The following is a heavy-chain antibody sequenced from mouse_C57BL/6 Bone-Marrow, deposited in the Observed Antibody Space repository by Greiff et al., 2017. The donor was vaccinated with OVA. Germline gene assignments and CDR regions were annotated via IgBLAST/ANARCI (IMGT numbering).Heavy chain of an antibody. J-gene: IGHJ1*03. CDR2: INPYNGGT. CDR1: GYTFTDYY. D-gene: IGHD1-1*01. V-gene: IGHV1-19*01. CDR3: ARSGYYGSSPPWYFDV. Sequence: VQLQQSGPVLVKPGASVKMSCKASGYTFTDYYMNWVKQSHGKSLEWIGVINPYNGGTSYNQKFKGKATLTVDKSSSTAYMELNSLTSEDSAVYYCARSGYYGSSPPWYFDVWGTGTTVTVSS.